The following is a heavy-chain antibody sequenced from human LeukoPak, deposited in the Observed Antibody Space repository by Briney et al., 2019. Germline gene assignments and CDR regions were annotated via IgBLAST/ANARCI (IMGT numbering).Heavy chain of an antibody. J-gene: IGHJ5*02. CDR2: IYHSGST. V-gene: IGHV4-38-2*02. Sequence: SETLSLTCTVSGYSISSGYYWGWIRQPPGKGLEWIGSIYHSGSTYYNPSLKSRVTISVDTSKNQFSLKLSSVTAADTAVYYCASLDRWYFGFVLWGQGTLVTVSS. D-gene: IGHD6-13*01. CDR1: GYSISSGYY. CDR3: ASLDRWYFGFVL.